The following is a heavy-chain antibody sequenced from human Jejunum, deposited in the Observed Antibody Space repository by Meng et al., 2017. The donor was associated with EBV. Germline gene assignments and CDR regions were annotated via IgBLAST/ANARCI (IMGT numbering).Heavy chain of an antibody. CDR3: AKLVEY. CDR1: GVTVPSDD. D-gene: IGHD2-15*01. V-gene: IGHV3-23*01. J-gene: IGHJ4*02. CDR2: TTGRGGST. Sequence: EVKLLVGEGGGIQRSGSLSVSCADSGVTVPSDDGLWVRQATERGLVLVAVTTGRGGSTYYADSVKGRFTISSDSANNTLYLQMHSLRAVGTAVYYCAKLVEYWGQGTLVTVFS.